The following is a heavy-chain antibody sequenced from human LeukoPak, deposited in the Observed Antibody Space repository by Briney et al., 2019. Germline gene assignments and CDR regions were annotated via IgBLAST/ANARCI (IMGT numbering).Heavy chain of an antibody. CDR3: AKGFYYYGSGSLPYFDY. D-gene: IGHD3-10*01. CDR1: GFTFSSYG. Sequence: GSLKLSCAASGFTFSSYGMHWVRQAPGKGLEWGAVISYDGSNKYYADSVKGRFTISRDNYKNTLYLQMNSLRAEDTAVYYCAKGFYYYGSGSLPYFDYWGQGTLATVSS. J-gene: IGHJ4*02. V-gene: IGHV3-30*18. CDR2: ISYDGSNK.